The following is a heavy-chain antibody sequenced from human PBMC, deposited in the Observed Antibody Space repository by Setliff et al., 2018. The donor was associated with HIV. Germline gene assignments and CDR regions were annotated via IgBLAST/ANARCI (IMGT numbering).Heavy chain of an antibody. CDR2: IVPILGIT. V-gene: IGHV1-69*05. D-gene: IGHD3-3*01. Sequence: KVSCKASGGTFTNSAIGWVRQAPGQGLEWMGAIVPILGITNSAQKFQGRVTITTDESTNTAYMELSSLRAEDTAVYYCAKDRLEWLAPDGFDIWGLGTMVTVSS. CDR3: AKDRLEWLAPDGFDI. J-gene: IGHJ3*02. CDR1: GGTFTNSA.